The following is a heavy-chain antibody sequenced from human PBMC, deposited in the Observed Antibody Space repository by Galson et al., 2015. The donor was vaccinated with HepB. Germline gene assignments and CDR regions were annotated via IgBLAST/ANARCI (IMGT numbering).Heavy chain of an antibody. J-gene: IGHJ4*02. CDR1: GFDFMKYA. Sequence: SLRLSCAVSGFDFMKYAMNWVRQAPGRGLEWVSHISGTGVSTYYADSVKGRFTISRDNSMDTLDLQMNSLRAEDTAVYYCVPHCDFWGAPLDYWGPGALVIVSS. V-gene: IGHV3-23*01. CDR3: VPHCDFWGAPLDY. CDR2: ISGTGVST. D-gene: IGHD3-3*01.